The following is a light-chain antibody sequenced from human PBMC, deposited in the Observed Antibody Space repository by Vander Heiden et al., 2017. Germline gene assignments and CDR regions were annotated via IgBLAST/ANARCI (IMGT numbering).Light chain of an antibody. CDR3: QQSYTTPHT. CDR1: QYIDVY. CDR2: VAS. Sequence: DIHMTHSPSFLSASAGDRVTTSCRTSQYIDVYLNWYQQNPGKAPKLLIYVASHLKTGVPARFSGSGSGTDFTLTINSLQPEDFATYYCQQSYTTPHTFGGGTRVEIK. J-gene: IGKJ4*01. V-gene: IGKV1-39*01.